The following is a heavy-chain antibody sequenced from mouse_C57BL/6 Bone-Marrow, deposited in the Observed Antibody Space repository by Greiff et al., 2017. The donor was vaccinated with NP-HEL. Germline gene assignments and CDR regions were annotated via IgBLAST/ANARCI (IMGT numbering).Heavy chain of an antibody. CDR1: GFTFSSYG. CDR3: ARLYYYGSSPFDY. Sequence: EVQLVESAGDLVKPGGSLKLSCAASGFTFSSYGMSWVRQTPDKRLEWVATISSGGSYTYYPDSVKVRFTISSDNAKNTLYLQMSSLKSEDKAMYYCARLYYYGSSPFDYWGQGTTLTVCS. D-gene: IGHD1-1*01. V-gene: IGHV5-6*01. CDR2: ISSGGSYT. J-gene: IGHJ2*01.